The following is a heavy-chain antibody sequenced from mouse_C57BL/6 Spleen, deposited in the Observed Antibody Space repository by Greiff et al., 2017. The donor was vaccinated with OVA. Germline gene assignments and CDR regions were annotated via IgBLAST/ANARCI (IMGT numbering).Heavy chain of an antibody. V-gene: IGHV1-15*01. Sequence: QVQLQQSGAELVRPGASVTLSCKASGYTFTDYEMHWVKQTPVHGLEWIGAIDPETGGTAYNQKFKGKAILTADKSSSTAYMELRSLTSDDSAVYYWKGSATTVVYWYFDVWGTGTTVTVSS. CDR2: IDPETGGT. D-gene: IGHD1-1*01. CDR1: GYTFTDYE. J-gene: IGHJ1*03. CDR3: KGSATTVVYWYFDV.